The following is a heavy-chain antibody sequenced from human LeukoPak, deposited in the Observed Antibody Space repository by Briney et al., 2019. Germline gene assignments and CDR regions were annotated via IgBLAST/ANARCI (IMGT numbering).Heavy chain of an antibody. V-gene: IGHV1-46*01. CDR2: INPSGGST. J-gene: IGHJ3*02. CDR3: ATLPWGYSYGDAFDI. Sequence: ASVKVSCKASGYTFTSYYMHWVRQAPGQGLEWMGIINPSGGSTSYAQKFQGRVTMTRDTSTSTVYMELSSLRSEDTVVYYCATLPWGYSYGDAFDIWGQGTMVTVSS. CDR1: GYTFTSYY. D-gene: IGHD5-18*01.